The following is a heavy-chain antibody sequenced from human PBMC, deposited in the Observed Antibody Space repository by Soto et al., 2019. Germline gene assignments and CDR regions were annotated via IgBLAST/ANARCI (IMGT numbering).Heavy chain of an antibody. CDR3: ARDFMYFDFWSGYYISSSQPVDY. CDR1: GLTFSSYS. CDR2: ISSSSSTI. J-gene: IGHJ4*02. V-gene: IGHV3-48*01. D-gene: IGHD3-3*01. Sequence: PWGSLRLACAASGLTFSSYSMNWVRQAPGKGLEWVSYISSSSSTIYYADSVKGRFTISRDNAKNSLYLQMNSLRAEDTAVYYCARDFMYFDFWSGYYISSSQPVDYWGQGTLVTVSS.